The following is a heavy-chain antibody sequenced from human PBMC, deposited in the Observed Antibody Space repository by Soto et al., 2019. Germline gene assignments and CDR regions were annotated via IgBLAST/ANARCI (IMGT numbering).Heavy chain of an antibody. V-gene: IGHV1-69*02. CDR1: GGTFSSYT. CDR3: ARGWSKVRDYYYYGMDV. J-gene: IGHJ6*02. Sequence: QVQLVQSGAEVKKPGSSVKVSCKASGGTFSSYTISWVRQAPGQGLEWMGRIIPILGIANYAQKFQGRVTITADKSTSTAYMELSSLRSEDTAVYYCARGWSKVRDYYYYGMDVWGQWTTVTVSS. CDR2: IIPILGIA. D-gene: IGHD3-10*01.